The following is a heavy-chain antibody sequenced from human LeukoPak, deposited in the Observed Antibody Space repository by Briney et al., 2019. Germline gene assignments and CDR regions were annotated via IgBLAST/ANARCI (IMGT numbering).Heavy chain of an antibody. D-gene: IGHD2-21*01. V-gene: IGHV4-30-4*08. CDR2: IYYSGST. Sequence: SQTLSLTCTVSGGSISRGDYYWSWIRQPPGTGREWLGYIYYSGSTHYNPSLKSRVTISVDTSKNQFSLKLSSVTAADTAVYYCARDGPPYCGGDCYSRYFQHWGQGTLVTVSS. J-gene: IGHJ1*01. CDR3: ARDGPPYCGGDCYSRYFQH. CDR1: GGSISRGDYY.